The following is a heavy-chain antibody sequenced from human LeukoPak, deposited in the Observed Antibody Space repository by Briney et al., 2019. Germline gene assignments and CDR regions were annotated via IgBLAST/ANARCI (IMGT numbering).Heavy chain of an antibody. CDR3: ARVIVVVPAAMGGYFDY. Sequence: GGSLRLSCAASGFTFSSNSMNWVRQAPGKGLEWVSSISSSSSYIYYADSVKGRFTISRDNAKNSLYLQMNSLRAEDTAVYYCARVIVVVPAAMGGYFDYWGQGTLVTVSS. D-gene: IGHD2-2*01. CDR1: GFTFSSNS. V-gene: IGHV3-21*01. J-gene: IGHJ4*02. CDR2: ISSSSSYI.